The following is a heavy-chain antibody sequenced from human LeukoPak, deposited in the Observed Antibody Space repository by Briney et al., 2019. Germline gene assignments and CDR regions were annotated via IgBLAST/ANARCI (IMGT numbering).Heavy chain of an antibody. Sequence: SETLSLTRAVYGGSFSGYYWSWIRQPPGKGLEWIGEISHSGSTNYNPSLKSRVTISVDTSKNQFSLKLSSVTAADTAVYYCARQRYCSSTSCYPISFDYWGQGTLVTVSS. J-gene: IGHJ4*02. CDR3: ARQRYCSSTSCYPISFDY. CDR1: GGSFSGYY. V-gene: IGHV4-34*01. CDR2: ISHSGST. D-gene: IGHD2-2*01.